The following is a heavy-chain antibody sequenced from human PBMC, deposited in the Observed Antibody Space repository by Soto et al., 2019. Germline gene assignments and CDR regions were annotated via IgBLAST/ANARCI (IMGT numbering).Heavy chain of an antibody. CDR2: ISGSGGST. CDR3: AKVRHYYDSSGYYYYYYGMDV. Sequence: EVQLLESGGGLVQPGGSLRLSCAASGFTFSSYAMSWVRQAPGKGLEWVSAISGSGGSTYYADSVKGRFTISRDNSKNTLYLQMNSLRAEDTAVYYCAKVRHYYDSSGYYYYYYGMDVWAKGPRSPSP. J-gene: IGHJ6*02. D-gene: IGHD3-22*01. CDR1: GFTFSSYA. V-gene: IGHV3-23*01.